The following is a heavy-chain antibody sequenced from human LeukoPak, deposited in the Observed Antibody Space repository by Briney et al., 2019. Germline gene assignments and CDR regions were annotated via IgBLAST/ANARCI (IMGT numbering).Heavy chain of an antibody. CDR1: GHTLSELT. V-gene: IGHV1-24*01. Sequence: VSVKVSCKVFGHTLSELTMHWVRQAPGKGLEWMGGFDPENDERMYAGKFRGRVTMTEDISTDTAYMELSSLRSEDTAVYFCATEMTSVVPDYWGQGTLVTVSS. D-gene: IGHD4-11*01. CDR2: FDPENDER. J-gene: IGHJ4*02. CDR3: ATEMTSVVPDY.